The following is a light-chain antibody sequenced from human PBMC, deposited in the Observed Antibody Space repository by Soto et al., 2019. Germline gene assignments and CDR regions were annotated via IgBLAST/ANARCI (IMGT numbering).Light chain of an antibody. CDR2: AAS. Sequence: AIQLTQSPSSLSASVGDRVTITCRASQGIRDDLGWYQQKPGKAPKLLIYAASTLQSGVPSRFSGSGSGTDFTLTISSLQPEDFTTYYCLQDYDYPLTFGGGTSVEIK. J-gene: IGKJ4*01. CDR3: LQDYDYPLT. V-gene: IGKV1-6*01. CDR1: QGIRDD.